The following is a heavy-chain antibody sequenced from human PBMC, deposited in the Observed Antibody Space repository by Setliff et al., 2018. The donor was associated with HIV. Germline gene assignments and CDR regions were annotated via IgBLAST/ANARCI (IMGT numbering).Heavy chain of an antibody. CDR2: ISSSSSYT. D-gene: IGHD6-13*01. CDR1: GFTFSDYY. J-gene: IGHJ4*02. V-gene: IGHV3-11*05. CDR3: ARGVAAAGTDY. Sequence: PGGSLRLSCAASGFTFSDYYMSWIRQAPGKGLGWVSYISSSSSYTNYADSVKGRFTISRDNAKNSLYLQMNSLRAEDTAVYYCARGVAAAGTDYWGQGTLVTVSS.